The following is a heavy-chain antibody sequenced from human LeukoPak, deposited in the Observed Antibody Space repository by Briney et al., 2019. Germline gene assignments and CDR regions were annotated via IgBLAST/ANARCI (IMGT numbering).Heavy chain of an antibody. J-gene: IGHJ4*02. CDR1: GGSISSYY. Sequence: PSETLSLTCTVSGGSISSYYWGWIRQPPGKGLEWIGSIYYSGSTYYNPSLKSRVTISVDTPKNQFSLKLSSVTAADTAVYYCARHSYYYDSSGYYGYWGQGTLVTVSS. D-gene: IGHD3-22*01. CDR2: IYYSGST. V-gene: IGHV4-39*01. CDR3: ARHSYYYDSSGYYGY.